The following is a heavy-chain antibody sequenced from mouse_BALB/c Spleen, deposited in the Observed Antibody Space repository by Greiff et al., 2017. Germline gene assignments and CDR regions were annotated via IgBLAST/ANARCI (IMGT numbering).Heavy chain of an antibody. J-gene: IGHJ2*01. D-gene: IGHD1-1*01. Sequence: EVNVVESGGGLVQPGGSLRLSCATSGFTFTDYYMSWVRQPPGKALEWLGFIRNKANGYTTEYSASVKGRFTISRDNSQSILYLQMNTLRAEDSATYYCARDYGSSYVGFDYWGQGTTLTVAS. V-gene: IGHV7-3*02. CDR1: GFTFTDYY. CDR3: ARDYGSSYVGFDY. CDR2: IRNKANGYTT.